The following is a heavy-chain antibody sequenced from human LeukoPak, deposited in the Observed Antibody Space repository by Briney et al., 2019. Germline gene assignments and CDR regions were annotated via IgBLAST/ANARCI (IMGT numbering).Heavy chain of an antibody. CDR3: VGYRYYFDY. CDR1: GFTFSNAW. J-gene: IGHJ4*02. D-gene: IGHD3-16*02. Sequence: PGGSLRLPCAASGFTFSNAWMSWVRQTPGRGLEWVGRSKRKTDGGTTDYAAPVKGRFTISRDDSKNTLYLQMNSLKTEDTAVYYCVGYRYYFDYWGQGTLVTVSS. CDR2: SKRKTDGGTT. V-gene: IGHV3-15*01.